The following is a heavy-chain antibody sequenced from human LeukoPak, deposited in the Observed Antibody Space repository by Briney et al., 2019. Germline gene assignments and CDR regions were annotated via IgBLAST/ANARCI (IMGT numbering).Heavy chain of an antibody. V-gene: IGHV1-69*04. CDR3: ARVSPYCGGDCYSP. CDR2: IIPILGIA. D-gene: IGHD2-21*02. CDR1: GGTFCSYA. J-gene: IGHJ5*02. Sequence: SVKVSCKASGGTFCSYAISWVRQAPGQGLEWMGRIIPILGIANYAQKFQGRVTITADKSTSTAYMELSSLRSEDTAVYYCARVSPYCGGDCYSPWGQGTLVTVSS.